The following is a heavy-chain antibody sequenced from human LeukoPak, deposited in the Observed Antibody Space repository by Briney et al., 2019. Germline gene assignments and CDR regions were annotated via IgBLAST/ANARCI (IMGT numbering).Heavy chain of an antibody. CDR3: ARVRIVVVPAAITGAFDI. CDR1: GYTFSSYW. Sequence: GGSLRLSCAASGYTFSSYWMSWVRQAPGKGLEWVANIKQDGSEKYYVDSVKGRFTISRDNAKNSLYLQMNSLRAEDTAVYYCARVRIVVVPAAITGAFDIWGQGTMVTVPS. D-gene: IGHD2-2*02. J-gene: IGHJ3*02. CDR2: IKQDGSEK. V-gene: IGHV3-7*01.